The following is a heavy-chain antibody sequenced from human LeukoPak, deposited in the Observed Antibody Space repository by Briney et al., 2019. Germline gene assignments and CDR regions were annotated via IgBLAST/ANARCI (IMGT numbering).Heavy chain of an antibody. V-gene: IGHV3-48*03. Sequence: GGSLRLSCTASKFTFSSYEMNWVRQAPGKGLEWVSYISDSGSLIYYADSVKGRFTISRDNSKNTLYLQMNSLRAEDTAVYYCAKAQHIVVVTATSGFDYWGQGTLVTVSS. CDR1: KFTFSSYE. D-gene: IGHD2-21*02. J-gene: IGHJ4*02. CDR3: AKAQHIVVVTATSGFDY. CDR2: ISDSGSLI.